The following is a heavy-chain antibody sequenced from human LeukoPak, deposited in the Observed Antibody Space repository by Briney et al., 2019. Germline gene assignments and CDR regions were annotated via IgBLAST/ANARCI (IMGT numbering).Heavy chain of an antibody. CDR3: ARDFFGQWLVQNLNWFDP. D-gene: IGHD6-19*01. CDR1: GYTFTTYD. CDR2: INPNSGGT. J-gene: IGHJ5*02. Sequence: ASVKVSCEASGYTFTTYDINWVRQAPGQGREWMGWINPNSGGTNYAQKFQGRVTMTRDTSISTAYMELSRLRSDDTAVYYCARDFFGQWLVQNLNWFDPWGQGTLVTVSS. V-gene: IGHV1-2*02.